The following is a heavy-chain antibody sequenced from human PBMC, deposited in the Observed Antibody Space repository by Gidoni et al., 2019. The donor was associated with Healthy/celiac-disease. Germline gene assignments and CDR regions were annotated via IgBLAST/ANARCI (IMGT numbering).Heavy chain of an antibody. Sequence: QITLKASGPTLVKPTQTLTLTCTFSGFSLSTSGVGVGRTRQPPGKALEWLALIYWDDDKRYSPALKSRLTITKDTSKNQVVLTMTNMDPVDTATYYCAHSVGYYGSGIYYGGGGNWFDPWGQGTLVTVSS. CDR3: AHSVGYYGSGIYYGGGGNWFDP. V-gene: IGHV2-5*02. CDR1: GFSLSTSGVG. D-gene: IGHD3-10*01. J-gene: IGHJ5*02. CDR2: IYWDDDK.